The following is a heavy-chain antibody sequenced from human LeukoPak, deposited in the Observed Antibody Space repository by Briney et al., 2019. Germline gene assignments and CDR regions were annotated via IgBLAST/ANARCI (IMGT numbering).Heavy chain of an antibody. J-gene: IGHJ4*02. CDR3: ASSYGDYVNFDY. D-gene: IGHD4-17*01. CDR2: IIPIFGTA. CDR1: GGTFSSYA. V-gene: IGHV1-69*05. Sequence: GSSVKVSCKASGGTFSSYAISWVRQAPGQGLEWMGGIIPIFGTANYAQKFQGRVTITTDESTSTAYMELSSLRSEDTAVYYCASSYGDYVNFDYWGQETLVTVSS.